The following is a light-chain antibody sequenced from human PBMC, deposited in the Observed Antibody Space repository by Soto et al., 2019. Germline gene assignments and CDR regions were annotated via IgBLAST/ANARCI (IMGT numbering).Light chain of an antibody. Sequence: DIQMTQSPSSLSASVGDRVTITCRASQSIGNYLNWYQQKPGKAPKLLIYGVSTLESGVPSRFSGSGSGTAFTLTIITLQPEDFETYSCQHSYRTPVLRTFGQGTSLE. J-gene: IGKJ5*01. CDR1: QSIGNY. CDR3: QHSYRTPVLRT. CDR2: GVS. V-gene: IGKV1-39*01.